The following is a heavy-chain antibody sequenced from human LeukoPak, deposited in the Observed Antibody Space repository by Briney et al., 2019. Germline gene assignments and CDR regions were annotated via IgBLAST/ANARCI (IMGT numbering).Heavy chain of an antibody. CDR3: ASSPPATQWLVLCY. V-gene: IGHV3-23*01. CDR2: ISDSGGTT. J-gene: IGHJ4*02. Sequence: GGSLRLSCAASGFTFSSFAMSWVRQAPGKGLEWVSAISDSGGTTYYADSVKGRFTISRDNSKNTLYLQMSSLRAEDTAVYYCASSPPATQWLVLCYWGQGTLVTVSS. D-gene: IGHD6-19*01. CDR1: GFTFSSFA.